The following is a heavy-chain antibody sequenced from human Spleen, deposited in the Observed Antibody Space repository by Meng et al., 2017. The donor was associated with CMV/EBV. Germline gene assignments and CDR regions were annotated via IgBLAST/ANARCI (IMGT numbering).Heavy chain of an antibody. CDR3: AKDKGYSTSSWSNY. CDR2: ISGSGGST. CDR1: GFTVRSYA. J-gene: IGHJ4*02. V-gene: IGHV3-23*01. D-gene: IGHD6-6*01. Sequence: ASGFTVRSYAMNWVRQAPGKGLEWVSSISGSGGSTYYADSVKGRFTISRDNSKNTLYLQMNSLRAEDTAVYYCAKDKGYSTSSWSNYWGQGTLVTVSS.